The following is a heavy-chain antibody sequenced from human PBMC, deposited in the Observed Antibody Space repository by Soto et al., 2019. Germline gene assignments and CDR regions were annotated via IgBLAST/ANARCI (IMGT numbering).Heavy chain of an antibody. V-gene: IGHV3-74*01. CDR1: GFTFSSHW. J-gene: IGHJ3*02. CDR3: TREAGYCSGTSCYRRAFDS. CDR2: INTDGGIT. Sequence: EVQLVESGGDLVQPGGSLRLSCAASGFTFSSHWMHWVRRVPGKGLVWVSHINTDGGITGYADSVKGRFTISRDNAKNTLYLQMNGLRVEDTSVYYCTREAGYCSGTSCYRRAFDSWGQGTMVTVSS. D-gene: IGHD2-2*01.